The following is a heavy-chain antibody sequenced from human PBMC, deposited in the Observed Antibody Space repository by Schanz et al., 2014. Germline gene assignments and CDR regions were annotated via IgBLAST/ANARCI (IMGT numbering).Heavy chain of an antibody. Sequence: QVQLVQSGAEVKKPGASMKVSCKASGRTFIVYHVLHWVRQAPGQGLEWMGRIYLSDGSTRYAQKFQGRVTVTRDTSTTTVYMDLSSLISEDTAVYYCARVPDTALVYYHYRMDVWGQGTTVTVSS. CDR3: ARVPDTALVYYHYRMDV. CDR1: GRTFIVYH. D-gene: IGHD5-18*01. V-gene: IGHV1-46*01. CDR2: IYLSDGST. J-gene: IGHJ6*02.